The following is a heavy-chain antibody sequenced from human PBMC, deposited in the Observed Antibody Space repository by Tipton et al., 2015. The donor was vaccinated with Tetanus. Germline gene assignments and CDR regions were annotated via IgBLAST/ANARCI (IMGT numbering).Heavy chain of an antibody. J-gene: IGHJ4*02. D-gene: IGHD6-19*01. CDR1: GGSTSSYY. CDR3: ARSLGSGRYFDY. CDR2: IYYSGGT. Sequence: GLVKPSETLSLTCTVSGGSTSSYYWSWIRQPPGKGLEWIGYIYYSGGTNYNPSLKSRVTILVDTSKNQFSLKLSSVTAADTAVYYCARSLGSGRYFDYWGQGTLVTVSS. V-gene: IGHV4-59*08.